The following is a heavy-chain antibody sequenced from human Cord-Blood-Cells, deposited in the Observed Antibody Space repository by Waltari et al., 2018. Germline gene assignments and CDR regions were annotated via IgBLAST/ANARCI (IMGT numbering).Heavy chain of an antibody. CDR3: ASPCEGCSSTSCQKIYYYYGMDV. CDR2: ISGSGGST. V-gene: IGHV3-23*01. J-gene: IGHJ6*02. Sequence: VHGGGSLRLSCAASGFTFSSYAMSWVRQAPGKGLEWVSAISGSGGSTYYADSVKGRFTISRDNSKNTLYLQMNSLRAEDTAVYYCASPCEGCSSTSCQKIYYYYGMDVWGQGTTVTVSS. CDR1: GFTFSSYA. D-gene: IGHD2-2*01.